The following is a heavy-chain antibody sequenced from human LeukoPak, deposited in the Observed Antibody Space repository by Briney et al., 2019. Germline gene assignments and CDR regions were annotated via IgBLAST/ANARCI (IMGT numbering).Heavy chain of an antibody. V-gene: IGHV1-18*01. CDR3: ARPSYYYDSSGYDY. D-gene: IGHD3-22*01. CDR1: GYTFTSYG. Sequence: GASVKVSCKASGYTFTSYGISWVRQAPGKGLEWMGWISAYNGNTNYAQKLQGRVTMTTDTSTSTAYMELRSLRSDDTAVYYCARPSYYYDSSGYDYWGQGTLVTVSS. CDR2: ISAYNGNT. J-gene: IGHJ4*02.